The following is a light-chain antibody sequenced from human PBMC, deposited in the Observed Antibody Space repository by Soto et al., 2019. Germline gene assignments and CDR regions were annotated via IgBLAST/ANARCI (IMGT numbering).Light chain of an antibody. CDR1: SSNLGAGYD. CDR3: AAWDDSLNGVV. J-gene: IGLJ2*01. CDR2: GNR. V-gene: IGLV1-40*01. Sequence: QSVLTQPPSVSGAPGQRVTIPCTGNSSNLGAGYDVHWYQQLPGTAPKLVIYGNRNRPSGVPERFSGSKSGTSASLAITGLQAEDEGDYYCAAWDDSLNGVVFGGGTKLTVL.